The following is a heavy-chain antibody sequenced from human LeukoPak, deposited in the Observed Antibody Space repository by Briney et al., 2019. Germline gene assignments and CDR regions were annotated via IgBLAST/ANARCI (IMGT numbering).Heavy chain of an antibody. Sequence: ASVKVSCKASGYTFTSYGISWVRQAPGQGLEWMGWISACNGNTNYAQKLQGRVTMTTDTSTSTAYMELRSLRSDDTAVYYCARECSGGSCYPNWFDPWGQGTLVTVSS. D-gene: IGHD2-15*01. J-gene: IGHJ5*02. CDR2: ISACNGNT. CDR1: GYTFTSYG. CDR3: ARECSGGSCYPNWFDP. V-gene: IGHV1-18*01.